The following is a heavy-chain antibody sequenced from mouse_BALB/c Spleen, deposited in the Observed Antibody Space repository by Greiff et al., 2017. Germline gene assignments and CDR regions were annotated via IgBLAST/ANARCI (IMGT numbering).Heavy chain of an antibody. CDR1: GYTFTSYW. Sequence: QVQLQQPGAELVRPGASVKLSCKASGYTFTSYWINWVKQRPGQGLEWIGNIYPSDSYTNYNQKFKDKATLTVDKSSSTAYMQLSSPTSEDSAVYYCTRGNGSSPFAYWGQGTLVTVSA. CDR3: TRGNGSSPFAY. CDR2: IYPSDSYT. V-gene: IGHV1-69*02. J-gene: IGHJ3*01. D-gene: IGHD1-1*01.